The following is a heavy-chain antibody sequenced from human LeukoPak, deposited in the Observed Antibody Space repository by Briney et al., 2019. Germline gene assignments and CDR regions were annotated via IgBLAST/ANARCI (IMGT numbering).Heavy chain of an antibody. CDR3: ARERGYSYGYLDY. Sequence: GESLRLSCAASGFIFKKYWMNWVRQVPGKGLECLANIKEDGSETYYADSVKGRFTISRDNPKNLLFLQINSLRVEDTAVYYCARERGYSYGYLDYWGQGTLVTVSS. V-gene: IGHV3-7*01. J-gene: IGHJ4*02. D-gene: IGHD5-18*01. CDR2: IKEDGSET. CDR1: GFIFKKYW.